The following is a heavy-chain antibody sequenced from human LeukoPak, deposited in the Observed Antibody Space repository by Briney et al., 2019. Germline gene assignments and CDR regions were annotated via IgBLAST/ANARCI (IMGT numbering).Heavy chain of an antibody. J-gene: IGHJ4*02. CDR1: GGSISSGGYY. CDR3: ARSSTTTHSSSWYFGFDY. CDR2: IYYSGST. V-gene: IGHV4-31*03. Sequence: SQTLSLTCTVSGGSISSGGYYWSWIRQHPGKGLEWIGYIYYSGSTYYNPSLKSRVTISVDTSKNQFSLKLSSVTAADTAAYYCARSSTTTHSSSWYFGFDYWGQGTLVTVSS. D-gene: IGHD6-13*01.